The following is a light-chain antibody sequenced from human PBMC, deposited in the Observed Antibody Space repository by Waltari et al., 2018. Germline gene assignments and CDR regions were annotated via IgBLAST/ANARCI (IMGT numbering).Light chain of an antibody. CDR2: GNR. CDR1: SSNVGAGSD. CDR3: QSYDSSLSGSV. Sequence: QSVLTQPPSVSVAPGQRVTISGPGSSSNVGAGSDVDWYQQLPGTAPKLLIFGNRKRPSGVPDRFSCSKSCTSSSLAITGLQAEDEADYYCQSYDSSLSGSVFGGGTKLTVL. J-gene: IGLJ2*01. V-gene: IGLV1-40*01.